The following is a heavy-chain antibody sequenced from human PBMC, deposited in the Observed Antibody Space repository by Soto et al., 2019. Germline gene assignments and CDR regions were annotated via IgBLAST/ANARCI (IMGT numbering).Heavy chain of an antibody. J-gene: IGHJ5*02. V-gene: IGHV1-69*13. CDR1: GGTFSSYA. D-gene: IGHD3-10*01. Sequence: SVKVSCKASGGTFSSYAISWVRHAPGQGLEWMGGIIPIFGTANYAQKFQGRVTITADESTSTAYMELSSLRSEDTAVYYCARVITMVRGATSGHWFDPWGQGTLVTVSS. CDR2: IIPIFGTA. CDR3: ARVITMVRGATSGHWFDP.